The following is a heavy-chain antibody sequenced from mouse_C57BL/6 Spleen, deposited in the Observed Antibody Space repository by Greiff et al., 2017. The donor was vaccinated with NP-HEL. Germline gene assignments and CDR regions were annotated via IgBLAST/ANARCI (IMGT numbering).Heavy chain of an antibody. V-gene: IGHV1-59*01. CDR1: GYTFTSYW. CDR3: ARLLRGYYAMDY. J-gene: IGHJ4*01. D-gene: IGHD1-1*01. Sequence: VQLQQSGAELVRPGTSVKLSCKASGYTFTSYWMHWVKQRPGQGLEWIGVIDPSDSYTNYNQKFKGKATLTVDTSSSTAYMQLSSLTSEDSAVYYCARLLRGYYAMDYWGQGTSVTVSS. CDR2: IDPSDSYT.